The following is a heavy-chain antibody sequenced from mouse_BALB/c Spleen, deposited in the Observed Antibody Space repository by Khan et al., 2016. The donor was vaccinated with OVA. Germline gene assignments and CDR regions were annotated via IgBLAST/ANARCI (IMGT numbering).Heavy chain of an antibody. V-gene: IGHV1-20*02. Sequence: VRLQQSGPELVKPGASVKISCKASGYSFTGYFMNWVMQSHGKSLEWIGRINPHIGETFYNQKFKDKATLTVDESSSTAHMELRSLASEHSAVYYCARIYRSDFDYWGQGTTLTVSS. J-gene: IGHJ2*01. CDR1: GYSFTGYF. CDR3: ARIYRSDFDY. D-gene: IGHD1-1*01. CDR2: INPHIGET.